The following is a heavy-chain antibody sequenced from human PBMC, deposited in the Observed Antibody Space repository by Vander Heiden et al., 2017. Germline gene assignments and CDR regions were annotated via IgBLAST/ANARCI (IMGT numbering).Heavy chain of an antibody. Sequence: EVQLVESGRGLVQPGGSLRLSCAASGFTFSRDWMHWVRQVPGKGLGWVSHVNGDGSSTNYADSVKGRFTISRDNAKNTLYLQMNSLSAEDTAVYHCARHSFGNSWPFDSWGQGTLVTVSS. J-gene: IGHJ4*02. D-gene: IGHD6-13*01. CDR3: ARHSFGNSWPFDS. CDR1: GFTFSRDW. V-gene: IGHV3-74*01. CDR2: VNGDGSST.